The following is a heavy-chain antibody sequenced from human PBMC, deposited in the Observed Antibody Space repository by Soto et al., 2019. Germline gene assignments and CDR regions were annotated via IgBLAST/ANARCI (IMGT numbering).Heavy chain of an antibody. CDR1: GFTFSSYS. CDR3: ARGRGYGSGSYYHGYYYMDV. D-gene: IGHD3-10*01. Sequence: GGSLRLSCAASGFTFSSYSMNWVRQAPGKGLEWVSSISSSSSYIYYADSVKGRFTISRDNAKNSLYLQMNSLRAEDTAVYYCARGRGYGSGSYYHGYYYMDVWGKGTTVTVSS. CDR2: ISSSSSYI. J-gene: IGHJ6*03. V-gene: IGHV3-21*01.